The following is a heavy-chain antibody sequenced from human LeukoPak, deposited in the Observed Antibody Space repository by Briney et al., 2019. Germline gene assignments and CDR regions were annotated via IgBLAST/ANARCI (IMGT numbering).Heavy chain of an antibody. J-gene: IGHJ4*02. Sequence: PSETLSLTCAVYGGSFSGYYWSWIRQPPGKGLEWIGEINHSGSTNYNPSHKSRVTISVDTSKNQFSLNLRSVTAADTAVYYCARGRYSFAYWGQGTLVTVSS. CDR3: ARGRYSFAY. CDR1: GGSFSGYY. V-gene: IGHV4-34*01. CDR2: INHSGST. D-gene: IGHD5-18*01.